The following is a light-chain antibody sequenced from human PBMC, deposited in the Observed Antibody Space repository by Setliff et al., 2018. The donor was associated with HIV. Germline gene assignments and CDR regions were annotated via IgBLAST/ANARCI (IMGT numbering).Light chain of an antibody. Sequence: QSVLTQPASVSGSPGQSITITCTGTSRDVGGYNYVSWYQQHPGKAPKLIIYAVRNRHSGVSNRYSGSKSGNTASLTISGLQAEDEADYYCSSYAITNTLPFGTGTKVTV. J-gene: IGLJ1*01. CDR1: SRDVGGYNY. CDR3: SSYAITNTLP. V-gene: IGLV2-14*01. CDR2: AVR.